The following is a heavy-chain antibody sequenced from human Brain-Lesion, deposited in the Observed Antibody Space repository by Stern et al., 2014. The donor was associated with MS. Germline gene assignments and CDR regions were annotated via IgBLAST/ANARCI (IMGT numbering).Heavy chain of an antibody. Sequence: MQLVESGPGLVKPSETLSLTCTVAGGSVSSTSYAWAWIRQPPGKGLGWVGTLYYSGNTYYSPSLKSRLTISLDTSKNKFSLQLRSVTAADTAVYYCAGEEDIRYCSGGSCTGNWFDPWGQGTLVTVSS. CDR1: GGSVSSTSYA. J-gene: IGHJ5*02. V-gene: IGHV4-39*01. D-gene: IGHD2-15*01. CDR3: AGEEDIRYCSGGSCTGNWFDP. CDR2: LYYSGNT.